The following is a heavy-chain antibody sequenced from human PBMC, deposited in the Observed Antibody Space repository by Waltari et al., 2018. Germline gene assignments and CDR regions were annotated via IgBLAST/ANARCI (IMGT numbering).Heavy chain of an antibody. J-gene: IGHJ4*02. CDR1: GYTFTGHY. V-gene: IGHV1-2*02. CDR2: INPNSGGT. D-gene: IGHD3-10*01. CDR3: ARVGMYYFDY. Sequence: QVQLVQSGAEVKKPGASVKVSCKASGYTFTGHYMHWVRQAPGQGLEWMGWINPNSGGTKYAQKFQGRVTMTRDTSISTAYMELSRLRSDDTAVYYCARVGMYYFDYWGQGTLVTVSS.